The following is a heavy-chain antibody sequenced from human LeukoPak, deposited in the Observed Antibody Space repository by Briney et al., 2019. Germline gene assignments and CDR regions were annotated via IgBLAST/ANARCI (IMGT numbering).Heavy chain of an antibody. V-gene: IGHV4-34*01. CDR1: GGSFSGYY. J-gene: IGHJ4*02. D-gene: IGHD3-22*01. CDR2: INHSGST. Sequence: SETLSLTCAVYGGSFSGYYWSWIRQPPVKGLEWIGEINHSGSTNYNPSLKSRVTISVDTSKNQFSLKLSSVTAADTAVYYCARDDNYYDSSGYLDYWGQGTLVTVSS. CDR3: ARDDNYYDSSGYLDY.